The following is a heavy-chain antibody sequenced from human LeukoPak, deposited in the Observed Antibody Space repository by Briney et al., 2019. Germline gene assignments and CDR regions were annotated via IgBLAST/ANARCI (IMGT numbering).Heavy chain of an antibody. CDR2: AKDKGNSYTT. D-gene: IGHD3-10*01. V-gene: IGHV3-72*01. J-gene: IGHJ5*02. CDR3: TRESVYYGSYTP. CDR1: GFAFRDHY. Sequence: PGGSLRLSCAASGFAFRDHYMNWIRQAPGKGLGWVGRAKDKGNSYTTEYAASVKGRFIISRDASRNSLHLQMNSLKTEDTAIYYCTRESVYYGSYTPWGQGTLVTVSS.